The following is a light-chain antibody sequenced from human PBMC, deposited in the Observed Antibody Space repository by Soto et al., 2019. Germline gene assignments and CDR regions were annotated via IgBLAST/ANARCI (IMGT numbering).Light chain of an antibody. Sequence: QSVLTQPRSVSGSPGQSVTISCNGTSSDVGGYNYVSWYQQHAGKAPKLIIYDVSKRPSGVPRRFSGSKFGNTASLTISGLQAEDEADYYCCSYAGTYTWVFGGGTRLTVL. CDR2: DVS. CDR1: SSDVGGYNY. CDR3: CSYAGTYTWV. V-gene: IGLV2-11*01. J-gene: IGLJ3*02.